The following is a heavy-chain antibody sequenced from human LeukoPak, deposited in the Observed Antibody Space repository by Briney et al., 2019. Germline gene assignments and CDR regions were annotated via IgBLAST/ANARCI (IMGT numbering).Heavy chain of an antibody. CDR2: IYSSGNT. Sequence: SETLSLTCTVSGGSISSSSYYWGWIRQPPGKGLEWIGTIYSSGNTYYNPSLKSRVTISLDTSKNQFSLKLSSVTAADTAVYYCVRGLDDYWGQGTLVTVSS. CDR1: GGSISSSSYY. V-gene: IGHV4-39*07. J-gene: IGHJ4*02. CDR3: VRGLDDY. D-gene: IGHD3-3*01.